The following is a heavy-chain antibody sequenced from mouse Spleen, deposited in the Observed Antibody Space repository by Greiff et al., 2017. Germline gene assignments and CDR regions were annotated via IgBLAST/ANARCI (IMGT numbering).Heavy chain of an antibody. CDR3: ARLGRDFFDY. CDR2: IYPGGGYT. D-gene: IGHD4-1*01. CDR1: GYTFTNYW. Sequence: QVQLQQSGAELVRPGTSVKMSCKASGYTFTNYWIGWAKQRPGHGLEWIGDIYPGGGYTNYNEKFKGKATLTADKSSSTAYMQFSSLTSEDSAIYYCARLGRDFFDYWGQGTTLTVSS. J-gene: IGHJ2*01. V-gene: IGHV1-63*01.